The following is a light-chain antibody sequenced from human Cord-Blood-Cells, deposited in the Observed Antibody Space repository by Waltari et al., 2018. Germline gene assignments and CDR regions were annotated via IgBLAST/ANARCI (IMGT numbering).Light chain of an antibody. CDR2: KDS. V-gene: IGLV3-25*03. CDR1: ALPKQY. Sequence: SYELTQPPSVSVSPGQTARITCSGDALPKQYAYWYQQKPGQAPVLVIYKDSERPSGIPERFSGSSSGTTVTLTSSGVQAEDEADYYCQSADSSGTYPKVFGGGTKRTVL. CDR3: QSADSSGTYPKV. J-gene: IGLJ3*02.